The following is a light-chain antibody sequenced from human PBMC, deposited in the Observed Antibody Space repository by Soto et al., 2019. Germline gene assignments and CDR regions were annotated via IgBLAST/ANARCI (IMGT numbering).Light chain of an antibody. CDR1: QSISSY. J-gene: IGKJ1*01. CDR3: HQSYSAPWT. CDR2: AAS. V-gene: IGKV1-39*01. Sequence: DIQVTQSPSSLSASVGDRVTITCRASQSISSYLNWYRQKPGRAPNLLIYAASKLQSGVPSRFSGSGSGTDFTLTINSLQPGDFAIYYCHQSYSAPWTFGQGTKVEIK.